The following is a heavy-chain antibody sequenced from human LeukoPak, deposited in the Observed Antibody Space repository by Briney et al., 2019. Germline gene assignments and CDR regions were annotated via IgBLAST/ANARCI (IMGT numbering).Heavy chain of an antibody. CDR1: GFTFSSYS. D-gene: IGHD3-3*01. CDR2: ISSSSSYI. Sequence: PGGSLRLSCAASGFTFSSYSMNRVRQAPGKGLEWVSSISSSSSYIYYADSVKGRFTISRDNAKNSLYLQMNSLRAEDTAVYYCARDSWGFYDFWSGYQYYFDYWGQGTLVTVSS. V-gene: IGHV3-21*01. J-gene: IGHJ4*02. CDR3: ARDSWGFYDFWSGYQYYFDY.